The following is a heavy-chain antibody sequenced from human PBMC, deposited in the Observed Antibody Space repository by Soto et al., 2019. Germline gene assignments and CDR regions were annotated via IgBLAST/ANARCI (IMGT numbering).Heavy chain of an antibody. J-gene: IGHJ6*02. Sequence: ASVKVSCKASGYSFTDYHIHWARQAPGQGLEWLGRINPKSGGTSTAQKFQGWVTMTTDTSISTASMELTRLTSDDTAIYYCARGDSTDCSNGVCSFFYNHDMDVWGQGTTVTVSS. D-gene: IGHD2-8*01. CDR3: ARGDSTDCSNGVCSFFYNHDMDV. V-gene: IGHV1-2*04. CDR1: GYSFTDYH. CDR2: INPKSGGT.